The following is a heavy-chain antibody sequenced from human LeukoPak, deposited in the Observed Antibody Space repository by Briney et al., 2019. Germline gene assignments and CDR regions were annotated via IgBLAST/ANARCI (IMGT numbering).Heavy chain of an antibody. J-gene: IGHJ4*02. Sequence: SETLSLTCTVSSGSISSSRYFWGWIRQPPGKGLEWIESIYYSGSTYYNPSLKSRVTISVDTSKNHFSLKLSSVTAADTAVYYCARSGGLRLGERCYFDYWGQGTLVTVSS. CDR3: ARSGGLRLGERCYFDY. CDR2: IYYSGST. CDR1: SGSISSSRYF. D-gene: IGHD3-16*01. V-gene: IGHV4-39*02.